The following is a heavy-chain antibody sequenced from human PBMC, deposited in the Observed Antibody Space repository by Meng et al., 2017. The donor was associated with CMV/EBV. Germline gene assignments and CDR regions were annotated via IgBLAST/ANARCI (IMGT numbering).Heavy chain of an antibody. D-gene: IGHD6-13*01. V-gene: IGHV4-59*01. J-gene: IGHJ6*02. CDR2: NYYSGST. CDR1: GGSISSYY. Sequence: SETLSLTCTVSGGSISSYYWSWIRQPPGKGLEWIGYNYYSGSTNYNPSLKSRVTISVDTSKNQFSLKLSSVTAADTAVYYCARGGIAAAGTYYYGMDVWGQGTTVTVSS. CDR3: ARGGIAAAGTYYYGMDV.